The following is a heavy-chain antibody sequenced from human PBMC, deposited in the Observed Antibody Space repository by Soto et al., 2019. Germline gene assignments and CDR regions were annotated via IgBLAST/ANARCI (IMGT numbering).Heavy chain of an antibody. D-gene: IGHD1-26*01. CDR2: ISGFNGNT. J-gene: IGHJ4*02. Sequence: ASVKVSCKASGYTFNFYGITWVRQAPGQGLEWMGWISGFNGNTNYAADLQGRVTMTTDTSTSTAYMEVTSLRSDDTAVYYCTRSGEHPLDYWGQGTPVTVSS. V-gene: IGHV1-18*01. CDR3: TRSGEHPLDY. CDR1: GYTFNFYG.